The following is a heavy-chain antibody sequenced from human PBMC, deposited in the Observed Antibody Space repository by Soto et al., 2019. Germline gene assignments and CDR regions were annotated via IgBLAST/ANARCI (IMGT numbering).Heavy chain of an antibody. CDR3: ASYSSGWYDVSY. CDR1: GGSFSGYY. Sequence: SETLSLTCAVYGGSFSGYYWSWIRQPPGKGLEWIGYIYYSGSTYYKPSLKSRVTISVDTSKNQFSLKLSSVTAADTAVYYCASYSSGWYDVSYWGQGTLVTVSS. D-gene: IGHD6-19*01. V-gene: IGHV4-34*01. J-gene: IGHJ4*02. CDR2: IYYSGST.